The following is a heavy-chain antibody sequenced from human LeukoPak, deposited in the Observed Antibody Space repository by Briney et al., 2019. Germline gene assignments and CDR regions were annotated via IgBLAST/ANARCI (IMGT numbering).Heavy chain of an antibody. CDR1: GGSISSYY. CDR3: ARAAYYYDSSGYFYYFDY. J-gene: IGHJ4*02. D-gene: IGHD3-22*01. V-gene: IGHV4-59*01. CDR2: IYYSGST. Sequence: PSDTLSLTCTVSGGSISSYYWSWIRQPPGKGLEWIGYIYYSGSTNYNPSLKSRVTISVDTSKNQFSLKLSSVTAADTAVYYCARAAYYYDSSGYFYYFDYWGQGTLVTVSS.